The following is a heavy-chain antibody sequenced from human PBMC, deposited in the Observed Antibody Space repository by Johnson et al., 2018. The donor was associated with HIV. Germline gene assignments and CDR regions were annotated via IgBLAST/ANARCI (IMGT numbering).Heavy chain of an antibody. D-gene: IGHD6-6*01. CDR1: GFTFSSYG. CDR3: ARGGGYSIAAPSDAFDI. CDR2: IWYDGSNK. Sequence: QMQLVESGGDLVKAGGSLRLSCAASGFTFSSYGMHWVRQAPGKGLEWVAVIWYDGSNKYYADSVKGRFTISRDNSKNTLYLQMNSLRAEDTAVYYCARGGGYSIAAPSDAFDIWGQGTMVTVSS. J-gene: IGHJ3*02. V-gene: IGHV3-33*01.